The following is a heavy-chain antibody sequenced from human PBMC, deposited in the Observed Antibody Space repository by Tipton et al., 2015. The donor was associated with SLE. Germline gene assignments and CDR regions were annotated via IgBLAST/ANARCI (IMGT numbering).Heavy chain of an antibody. CDR1: GGSFSGYY. CDR2: INHSGST. J-gene: IGHJ3*02. Sequence: TLSLTCAVYGGSFSGYYWSWIRQPPGKGLEWIGEINHSGSTNYNPSLKSRVTISVDTSKNQFSLKLSSVTAADTAVYYCAREHLAGAFDIWGQGTMVTVSS. CDR3: AREHLAGAFDI. D-gene: IGHD6-13*01. V-gene: IGHV4-34*01.